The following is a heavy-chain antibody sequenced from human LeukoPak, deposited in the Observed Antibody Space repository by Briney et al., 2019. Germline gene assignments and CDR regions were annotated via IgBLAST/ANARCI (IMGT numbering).Heavy chain of an antibody. CDR1: GYTFTGYY. Sequence: GASVKVSCKASGYTFTGYYMHWVRQAPGQGLEWMGWINPNSGGTNYAQKFQGRVTMTRDTSISTAYMELSRLRSDDTAVYYCARDLSSGWYASDYWGQGTLVTVSS. J-gene: IGHJ4*02. CDR2: INPNSGGT. CDR3: ARDLSSGWYASDY. V-gene: IGHV1-2*02. D-gene: IGHD6-19*01.